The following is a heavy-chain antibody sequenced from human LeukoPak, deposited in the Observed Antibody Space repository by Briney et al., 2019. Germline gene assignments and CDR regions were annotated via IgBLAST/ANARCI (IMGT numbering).Heavy chain of an antibody. V-gene: IGHV4-34*01. J-gene: IGHJ5*02. Sequence: PSETLSLTCAVYGGSFSGYYWSWIRQPPGKGLDGIGEINHSGSTNYNPSLKSRVTISVDTSKNQFSLKLSSVTAADTAVYYCANQPIAAAANWFDPWGQGTLVTVSS. CDR3: ANQPIAAAANWFDP. CDR2: INHSGST. CDR1: GGSFSGYY. D-gene: IGHD6-13*01.